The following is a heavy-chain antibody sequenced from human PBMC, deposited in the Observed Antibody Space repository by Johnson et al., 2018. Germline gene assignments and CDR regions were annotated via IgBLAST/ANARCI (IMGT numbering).Heavy chain of an antibody. Sequence: VQLVESGGGLVQPGGSLRLSCAAYGFTFSDHYMAWVRQAPGKGLEWVGRIKDKVNSYTTQYAASVAGRFTISRDDSKNSMYLQMNSLRAEDTAVYYCETAMGPPAAFDIWGQGTMVTVSS. CDR2: IKDKVNSYTT. V-gene: IGHV3-72*01. J-gene: IGHJ3*02. CDR1: GFTFSDHY. CDR3: ETAMGPPAAFDI. D-gene: IGHD5-18*01.